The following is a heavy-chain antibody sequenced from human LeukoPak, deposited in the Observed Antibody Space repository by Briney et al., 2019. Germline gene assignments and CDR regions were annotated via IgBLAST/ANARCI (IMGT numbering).Heavy chain of an antibody. Sequence: SETLSLTCTVSGGSISSGNYYWSWIRQPAGKGLEWIGHIYISGTTNYNPSLKSRVTISVDTSKNQFSLKLSSVTAADTAVYYCARARGGYYDSSGYRIDIWGQGTMVTVSS. D-gene: IGHD3-22*01. CDR3: ARARGGYYDSSGYRIDI. V-gene: IGHV4-61*10. CDR2: IYISGTT. CDR1: GGSISSGNYY. J-gene: IGHJ3*02.